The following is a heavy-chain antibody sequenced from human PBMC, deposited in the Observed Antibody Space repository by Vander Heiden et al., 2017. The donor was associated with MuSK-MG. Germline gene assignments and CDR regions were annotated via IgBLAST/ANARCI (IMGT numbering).Heavy chain of an antibody. J-gene: IGHJ2*01. V-gene: IGHV4-39*01. Sequence: QLQLQESGPGLVKPSETLSLTCNLSGCRFVTQSYQWGCIRQPPGKGLEWIGTTLHLGTTHYNSSLQSRVSMYIDTSKNQFSLNLTSVTAADTAIYYCARRFYNSNFYSWYFDLWGRGTLVTVSS. D-gene: IGHD4-4*01. CDR1: GCRFVTQSYQ. CDR3: ARRFYNSNFYSWYFDL. CDR2: TLHLGTT.